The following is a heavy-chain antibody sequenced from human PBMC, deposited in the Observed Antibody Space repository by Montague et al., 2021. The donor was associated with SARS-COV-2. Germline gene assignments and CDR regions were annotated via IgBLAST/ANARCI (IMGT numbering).Heavy chain of an antibody. CDR3: AKSADHNYFLDS. Sequence: SETLSLTCTVSGDSISSYYWSWIRQSPGKGLEWIGYIYHTGSTYYNPSLKSRVTMSVDKSNNLFSLELSSVTAVDTAVYYCAKSADHNYFLDSWGQGTPVTVSS. D-gene: IGHD5-24*01. V-gene: IGHV4-59*04. J-gene: IGHJ4*02. CDR2: IYHTGST. CDR1: GDSISSYY.